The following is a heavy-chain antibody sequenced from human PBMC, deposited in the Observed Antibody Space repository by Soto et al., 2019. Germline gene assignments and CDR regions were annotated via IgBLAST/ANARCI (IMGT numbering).Heavy chain of an antibody. CDR2: IYYSGST. CDR1: GGSISSGGYY. CDR3: ARDGGKGGDY. V-gene: IGHV4-31*01. J-gene: IGHJ4*02. Sequence: QVQLQESGPGLVKPSQTLSLTCTVSGGSISSGGYYWSWIRQHPGKGLEWIGYIYYSGSTYYNPSLKXQVXIXVDTSKNQFSLKLSSVTAADTAVYYCARDGGKGGDYWGQGTLVTVSS. D-gene: IGHD2-15*01.